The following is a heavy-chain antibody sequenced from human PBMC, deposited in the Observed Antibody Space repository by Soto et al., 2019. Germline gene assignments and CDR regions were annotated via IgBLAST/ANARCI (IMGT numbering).Heavy chain of an antibody. D-gene: IGHD4-4*01. CDR2: ISSAVNT. V-gene: IGHV3-23*01. J-gene: IGHJ4*01. CDR1: GFTFSNYA. CDR3: AREGVTNYTDYYFDL. Sequence: PGGSLRLSCAGSGFTFSNYAMSWVRQAPGKGLEWVSAISSAVNTYYADSMKGRFTISRDNAKTSLYLQMDSLRPEDTAIYYCAREGVTNYTDYYFDLWGHGALVTVSS.